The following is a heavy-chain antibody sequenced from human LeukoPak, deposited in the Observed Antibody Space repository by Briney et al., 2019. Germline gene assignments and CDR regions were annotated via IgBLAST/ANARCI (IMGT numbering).Heavy chain of an antibody. V-gene: IGHV4-59*01. CDR2: IYYGGST. CDR3: ARGNTAMVAYYFDY. D-gene: IGHD5-18*01. Sequence: SETLSLTCTVSGGSISSYYWSWIRQPPGKGLEWIGYIYYGGSTNYNPSLKSRVTISVDTSKNQFSLELSSVTAADTAVYYCARGNTAMVAYYFDYWGQGTLVTVSS. CDR1: GGSISSYY. J-gene: IGHJ4*02.